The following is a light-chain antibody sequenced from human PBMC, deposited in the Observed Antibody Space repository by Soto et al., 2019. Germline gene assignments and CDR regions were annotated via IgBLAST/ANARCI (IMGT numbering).Light chain of an antibody. J-gene: IGKJ3*01. CDR1: QPVVNW. CDR3: QQAFSFPFT. V-gene: IGKV1-12*01. CDR2: AAS. Sequence: DIQMTQSPSSVSASVGDRVTITCRATQPVVNWLAWYQQQPGKAPKLLISAASNLQPGVPSRFSGSGSGTDFSLTISSLQSEDFATYYCQQAFSFPFTFGPGTKVEIK.